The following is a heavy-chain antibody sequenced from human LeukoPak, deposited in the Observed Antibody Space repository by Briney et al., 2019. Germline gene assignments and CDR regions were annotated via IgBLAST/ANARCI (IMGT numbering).Heavy chain of an antibody. J-gene: IGHJ6*03. V-gene: IGHV1-18*01. Sequence: GASVKVSCKASGYTFTSYGISWVRQAPGQGLEWMGWISAYNGNTNYAQKLQGRVTMTTDTSTSTAYMELRSLRSDDTAVYYCARAQYSSSHYYYYTDVWGKGTTVTVSS. CDR3: ARAQYSSSHYYYYTDV. CDR2: ISAYNGNT. CDR1: GYTFTSYG. D-gene: IGHD6-13*01.